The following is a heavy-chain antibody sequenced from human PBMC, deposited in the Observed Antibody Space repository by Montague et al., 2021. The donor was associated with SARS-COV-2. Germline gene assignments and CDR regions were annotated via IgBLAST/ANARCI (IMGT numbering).Heavy chain of an antibody. CDR3: AHVGTACSGGSAYPKITDCHFDL. D-gene: IGHD2-15*01. CDR2: IYWDDDK. J-gene: IGHJ2*01. Sequence: PALVKPTQTLTLTCTFSGFSLSTSGVGVGWIRQPPGKALEWLALIYWDDDKRYSPSLKSRLTITKDTSKNQVVLTMTNMDPVDTATYYCAHVGTACSGGSAYPKITDCHFDLWGRGTLVTVSS. V-gene: IGHV2-5*02. CDR1: GFSLSTSGVG.